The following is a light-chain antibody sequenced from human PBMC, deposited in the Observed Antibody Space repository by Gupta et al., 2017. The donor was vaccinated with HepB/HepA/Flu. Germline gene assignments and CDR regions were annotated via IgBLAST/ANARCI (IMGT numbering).Light chain of an antibody. V-gene: IGKV1-39*01. CDR1: QSISSY. Sequence: DIQMTQSPSSLSASVGDRVTITCRASQSISSYLNWYQQKPGKAPKLLIYAASSLQSGVPSRFSGSGSGTDFTLTISSLQPEEFATYSCQQSYRTPLEVFRTFGQGTKVEIK. J-gene: IGKJ1*01. CDR2: AAS. CDR3: QQSYRTPLEVFRT.